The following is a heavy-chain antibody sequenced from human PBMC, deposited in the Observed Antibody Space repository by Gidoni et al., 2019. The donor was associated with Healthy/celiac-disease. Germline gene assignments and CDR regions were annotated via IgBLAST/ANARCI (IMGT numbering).Heavy chain of an antibody. CDR3: ARGSGSRPHDY. D-gene: IGHD1-26*01. J-gene: IGHJ4*02. Sequence: QVQLVQSGAEVKKPGASVMVSCKASGYTFTSYGISCVRQAPGQGVAWMGGISAYNGNTNYAQKLQGRVTMTTDTSTSTAYMELRSMRSYDTAVYYCARGSGSRPHDYWGQGTLVTVSS. CDR1: GYTFTSYG. CDR2: ISAYNGNT. V-gene: IGHV1-18*01.